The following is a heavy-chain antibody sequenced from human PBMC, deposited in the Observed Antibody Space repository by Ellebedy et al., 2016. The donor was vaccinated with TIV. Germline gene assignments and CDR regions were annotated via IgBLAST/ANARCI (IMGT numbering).Heavy chain of an antibody. J-gene: IGHJ4*02. CDR3: ARFVDGDYEDY. V-gene: IGHV1-18*04. CDR1: GYTFTNYG. D-gene: IGHD4-17*01. Sequence: AASVKVSCKASGYTFTNYGISWVRQAPGQGLEWMGWFSGYNGNTYSAQKLQGRVNMTTDTSTSTAYLELRSLRSDDTAVYYCARFVDGDYEDYWGQGALVTVSS. CDR2: FSGYNGNT.